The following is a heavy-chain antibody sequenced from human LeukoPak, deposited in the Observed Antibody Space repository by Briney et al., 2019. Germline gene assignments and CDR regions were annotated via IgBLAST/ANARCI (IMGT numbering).Heavy chain of an antibody. CDR1: GFTFSSYA. Sequence: PGGSLRLSCAASGFTFSSYAMSWVRQAPGKGLEWVSVISGSGGSTYYADSVKSRFTISRDNSKNTLYLQMNSLRAEDTAVYYCAKDPAMVRGVNYFDYWGQGTLVTVSS. V-gene: IGHV3-23*01. CDR3: AKDPAMVRGVNYFDY. CDR2: ISGSGGST. D-gene: IGHD3-10*01. J-gene: IGHJ4*02.